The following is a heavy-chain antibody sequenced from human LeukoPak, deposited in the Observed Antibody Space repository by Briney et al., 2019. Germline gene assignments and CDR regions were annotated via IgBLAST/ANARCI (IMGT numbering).Heavy chain of an antibody. J-gene: IGHJ4*02. D-gene: IGHD3-16*01. CDR1: TSR. V-gene: IGHV1-18*01. CDR2: IGTYGGDT. CDR3: ARDPPGRWLFFDY. Sequence: ASVKVSCKATSRISWVRQAPGQGLKWMGWIGTYGGDTYYAQKFQGRITVTTDTSTSTAYMELRSLRSDDTAVYYCARDPPGRWLFFDYWGQGTLVTVSS.